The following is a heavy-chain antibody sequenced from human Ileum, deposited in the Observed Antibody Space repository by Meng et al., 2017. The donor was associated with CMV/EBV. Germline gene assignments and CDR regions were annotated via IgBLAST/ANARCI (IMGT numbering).Heavy chain of an antibody. Sequence: AASQFTFSSSWMYWVRQGPGKGLLWVSRINADGSTTTYADSVKGRFTISRDNAKNTLHLQMNSLRAEDTALYYCARDSAFGYGTFDIWGQGTMVTVSS. D-gene: IGHD3-16*01. CDR1: QFTFSSSW. J-gene: IGHJ3*02. CDR3: ARDSAFGYGTFDI. CDR2: INADGSTT. V-gene: IGHV3-74*01.